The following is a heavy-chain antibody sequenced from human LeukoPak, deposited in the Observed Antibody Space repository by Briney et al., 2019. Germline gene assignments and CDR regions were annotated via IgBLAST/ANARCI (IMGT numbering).Heavy chain of an antibody. CDR2: ISTYNGNT. D-gene: IGHD2-15*01. Sequence: ASVKVSCKASGYTFTSYGISWVRQAPGQGLEWMGWISTYNGNTNYAQKLQGRITMTTDTSTSIAYMELRSLRSDDTAVYYCAREGSPFYYYYMDVWGKGTTVTVSS. J-gene: IGHJ6*03. CDR1: GYTFTSYG. CDR3: AREGSPFYYYYMDV. V-gene: IGHV1-18*01.